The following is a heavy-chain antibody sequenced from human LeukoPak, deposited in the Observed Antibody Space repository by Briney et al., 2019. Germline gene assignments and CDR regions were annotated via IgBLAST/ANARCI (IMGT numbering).Heavy chain of an antibody. V-gene: IGHV1-2*02. CDR3: ARGTYGTGRYSSSWYNWFDP. D-gene: IGHD6-13*01. CDR2: INPNSGGT. J-gene: IGHJ5*02. CDR1: GYTFTGYY. Sequence: ASVKVSCKASGYTFTGYYIHWVRQAPGQGLEWMGWINPNSGGTNYAQKFQGRVTMTRDTSISTAYMELSRLRSNDTAVYYCARGTYGTGRYSSSWYNWFDPWGQGTLVTVSS.